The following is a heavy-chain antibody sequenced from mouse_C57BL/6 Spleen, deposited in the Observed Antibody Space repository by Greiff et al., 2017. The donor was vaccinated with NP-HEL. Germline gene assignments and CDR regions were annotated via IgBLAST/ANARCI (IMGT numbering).Heavy chain of an antibody. D-gene: IGHD2-5*01. Sequence: QVQLQQPGTELVKPGASVKLSCKASGYTFTSYWMHWVKQRPGPGLEWIGNINPSNGGTNYNEKFKSKATLTVDKSSSTAYMQLSSLTSEDSAVYYCARSLYSNYVWFAYWGQGTLVTVSA. J-gene: IGHJ3*01. CDR2: INPSNGGT. CDR3: ARSLYSNYVWFAY. CDR1: GYTFTSYW. V-gene: IGHV1-53*01.